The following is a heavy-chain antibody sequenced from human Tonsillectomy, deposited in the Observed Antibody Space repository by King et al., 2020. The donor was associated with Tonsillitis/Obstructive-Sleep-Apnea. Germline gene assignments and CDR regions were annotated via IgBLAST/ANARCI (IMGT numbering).Heavy chain of an antibody. V-gene: IGHV1-46*01. D-gene: IGHD2-15*01. CDR1: GYTFTSYY. Sequence: QLVPSGAEVKKPGASVQVSCKASGYTFTSYYMHWVRQAPGQGLEWMGIINPSGGSTSYAQKFQGRVTMTRDTSTSKVYMELSSLRSEDTAVYYCARVVGYCSGGSCYSGAEYFQHWGQGTLVTVSS. J-gene: IGHJ1*01. CDR2: INPSGGST. CDR3: ARVVGYCSGGSCYSGAEYFQH.